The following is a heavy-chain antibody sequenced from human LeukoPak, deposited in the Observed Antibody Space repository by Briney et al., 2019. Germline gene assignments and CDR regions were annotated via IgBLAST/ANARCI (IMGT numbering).Heavy chain of an antibody. CDR2: INGLGDST. J-gene: IGHJ4*02. V-gene: IGHV3-23*01. CDR3: AKYSSSWLNFDS. CDR1: GFSFSNYA. Sequence: HPGGSLRLSCAASGFSFSNYAMSWVRQAPGKGLEGVSGINGLGDSTYYADSVKGRFTVSRDSSKNTMHLQMNSLKVEDTAVYYCAKYSSSWLNFDSWGQGTLVTVSS. D-gene: IGHD6-13*01.